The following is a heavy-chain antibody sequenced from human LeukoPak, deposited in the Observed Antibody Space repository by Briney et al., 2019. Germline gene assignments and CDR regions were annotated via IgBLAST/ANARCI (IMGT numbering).Heavy chain of an antibody. V-gene: IGHV4-59*01. J-gene: IGHJ4*02. CDR1: GGSISSYY. CDR3: ASRYDYSNYIDY. Sequence: SETLSLTCTVSGGSISSYYWSWIRQPPGKGLEWIGYIYYSGSTNYNPSLKSRVTLSVDTSKNQFSLKLSSVTAADTAVYYCASRYDYSNYIDYWGQGTLVTVSS. D-gene: IGHD4-11*01. CDR2: IYYSGST.